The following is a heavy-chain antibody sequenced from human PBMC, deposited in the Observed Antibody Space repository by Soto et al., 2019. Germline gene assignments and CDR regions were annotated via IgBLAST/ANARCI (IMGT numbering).Heavy chain of an antibody. D-gene: IGHD6-19*01. CDR1: GGSISSYY. J-gene: IGHJ4*02. V-gene: IGHV4-59*01. Sequence: PSETLSLTCTVSGGSISSYYWSWIRQPPGKGLEWIGYIYYSGNTNYNPSLKSRVTISVDTSKNQVSLNLTSVTAADTAVYYCARDLGGSGWYYFDYWGQGTLVTVSS. CDR2: IYYSGNT. CDR3: ARDLGGSGWYYFDY.